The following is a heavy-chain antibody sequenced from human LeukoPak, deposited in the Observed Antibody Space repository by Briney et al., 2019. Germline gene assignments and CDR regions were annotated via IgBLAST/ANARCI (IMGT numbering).Heavy chain of an antibody. CDR2: IYYSGST. V-gene: IGHV4-31*03. D-gene: IGHD2-2*02. J-gene: IGHJ5*02. Sequence: PSETLSLTCTVSGGSISSGGYYWSWIRQHPGKGLEWIGYIYYSGSTYYNPSLKSRVTISVDTSKNQFSLKLSSVTAADTAVYYCARIAVPAAIVNPGNWFDPWGQGTLVTVSS. CDR1: GGSISSGGYY. CDR3: ARIAVPAAIVNPGNWFDP.